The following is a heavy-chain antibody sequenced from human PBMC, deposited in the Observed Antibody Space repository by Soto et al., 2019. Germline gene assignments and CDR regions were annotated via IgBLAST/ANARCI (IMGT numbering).Heavy chain of an antibody. D-gene: IGHD5-12*01. Sequence: PGESLKISCKGSGYSVTSYWIGWVRQMPGKGLEWMGIIYPGDSDTRYSPSFQGQVTISADKSISTAYLQWSSLKASDTAMYYCARQEGYSGYDNPLDYWGQGTLVTVSS. V-gene: IGHV5-51*01. CDR2: IYPGDSDT. CDR1: GYSVTSYW. CDR3: ARQEGYSGYDNPLDY. J-gene: IGHJ4*02.